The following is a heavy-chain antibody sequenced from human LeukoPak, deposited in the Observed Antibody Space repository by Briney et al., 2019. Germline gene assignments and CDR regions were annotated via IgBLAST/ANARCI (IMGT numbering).Heavy chain of an antibody. CDR2: IYYSGST. CDR3: ARGTGGSGWDYYYYYYYMDV. Sequence: SETLSLTCTVSGGSISSYYWSWIRQPPGKGLEWIGYIYYSGSTNYNPSLKSRVTISVDTSKNQFSLKLSSVTAADTAVYYCARGTGGSGWDYYYYYYYMDVWGKGTTVTVSS. CDR1: GGSISSYY. J-gene: IGHJ6*03. V-gene: IGHV4-59*08. D-gene: IGHD6-19*01.